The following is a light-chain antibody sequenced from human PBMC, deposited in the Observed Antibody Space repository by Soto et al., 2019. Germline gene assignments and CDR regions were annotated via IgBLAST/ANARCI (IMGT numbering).Light chain of an antibody. CDR2: SNN. V-gene: IGLV1-47*02. CDR1: SSNIGSNY. Sequence: QSVLTQPPSASGTPGQRVTISCSGSSSNIGSNYVYWYQQLPGTAPQLLIYSNNQRPSGVPDRFSGSKSGTSASLAISGLRSEDEADYYCAAWDDSLSAPYVFGTGTQLTVL. CDR3: AAWDDSLSAPYV. J-gene: IGLJ1*01.